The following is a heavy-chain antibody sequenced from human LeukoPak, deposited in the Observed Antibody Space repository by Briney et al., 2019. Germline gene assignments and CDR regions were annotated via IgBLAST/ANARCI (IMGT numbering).Heavy chain of an antibody. Sequence: SETLSLTCTVSGGSISSYYWSWIRQPAGKGLEWIGRIYTSGSANYNPSLKSRVTMSVDTSKNQFSLKLSSVTAADTAVYYCASYPRGVIVSADDAFDIWGQGTMVTVSS. CDR1: GGSISSYY. CDR2: IYTSGSA. D-gene: IGHD3-16*02. V-gene: IGHV4-4*07. CDR3: ASYPRGVIVSADDAFDI. J-gene: IGHJ3*02.